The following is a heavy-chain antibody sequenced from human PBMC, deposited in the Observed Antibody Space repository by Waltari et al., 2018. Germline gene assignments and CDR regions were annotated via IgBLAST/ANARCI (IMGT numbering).Heavy chain of an antibody. CDR1: GYRLTDLS. V-gene: IGHV1-24*01. Sequence: QVHLVQSGAEVKKPGASVKVSCKASGYRLTDLSIHWVRQAPGKGLEWMGGLDREDDQRFYAQNFQGRIIMTEDTSIDTAYLQMSSLRSEDTAVYYCVAFYGSGSYPLNHWGQGTLVTVSS. CDR2: LDREDDQR. J-gene: IGHJ5*02. CDR3: VAFYGSGSYPLNH. D-gene: IGHD3-10*01.